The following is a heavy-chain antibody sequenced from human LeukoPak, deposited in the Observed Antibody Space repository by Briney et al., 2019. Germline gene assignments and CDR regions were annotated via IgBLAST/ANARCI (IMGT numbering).Heavy chain of an antibody. CDR2: IIPIFGTA. CDR3: ARMAGGWALAFDI. CDR1: GGTFSSYA. V-gene: IGHV1-69*13. J-gene: IGHJ3*02. Sequence: ASVKVSCKASGGTFSSYAISWVRQAPGQGREWMGGIIPIFGTANYAQKFQGRVTITADESTSTAYMELSSLRSEDTAVYYCARMAGGWALAFDIWGQGTMVTVSS. D-gene: IGHD5-24*01.